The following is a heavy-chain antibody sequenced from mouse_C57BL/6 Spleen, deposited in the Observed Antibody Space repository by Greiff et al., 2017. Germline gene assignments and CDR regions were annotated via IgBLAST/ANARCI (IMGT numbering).Heavy chain of an antibody. D-gene: IGHD2-1*01. Sequence: VQLQQSGAELVRPGASVKLSCKASGYTFTDYYINWVKQRPGQGLEWIARIYPGSGNTYYNEKFKGKATLTAEKSSSTAYMQLSSLTSEDSAVYFCARAGYYGNYEGVYYYAMDYWGQGTSGTVSS. CDR3: ARAGYYGNYEGVYYYAMDY. V-gene: IGHV1-76*01. CDR1: GYTFTDYY. J-gene: IGHJ4*01. CDR2: IYPGSGNT.